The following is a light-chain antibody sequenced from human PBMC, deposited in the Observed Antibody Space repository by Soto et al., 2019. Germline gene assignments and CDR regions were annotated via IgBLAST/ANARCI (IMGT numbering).Light chain of an antibody. J-gene: IGKJ1*01. Sequence: DIQMTQSPSTLSASVGDRVTITCRASQSISSWLAWYQQKPGKAHKLLIYDASSLESGVPSRLSGSGSGTEFTLTISILQPDDFATYYCQQYNSYPWTFGQGTKVEIK. CDR2: DAS. CDR3: QQYNSYPWT. CDR1: QSISSW. V-gene: IGKV1-5*01.